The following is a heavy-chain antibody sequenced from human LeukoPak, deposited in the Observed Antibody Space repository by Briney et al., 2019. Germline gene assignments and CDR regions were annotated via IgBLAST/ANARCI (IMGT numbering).Heavy chain of an antibody. Sequence: PGGSLRLSCVASGFAFSTYTMNWVRQAPGKGLEWVSYISTSSTAIYYADSVKGRFTISRDNARNSLYLQMNSLRDEDTAVYYCARGMDSSGSFDNWGQGTLVTVSS. CDR1: GFAFSTYT. CDR2: ISTSSTAI. V-gene: IGHV3-48*02. J-gene: IGHJ4*02. D-gene: IGHD3-22*01. CDR3: ARGMDSSGSFDN.